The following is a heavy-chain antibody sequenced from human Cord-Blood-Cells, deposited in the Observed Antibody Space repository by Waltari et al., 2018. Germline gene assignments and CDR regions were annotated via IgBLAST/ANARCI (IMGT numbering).Heavy chain of an antibody. D-gene: IGHD4-4*01. CDR3: ASVIGVPASSTVTPHYCYYGMDV. CDR2: IKQDGIEK. Sequence: EVQLVESGGGLVQPGGSLRLSCAASGLTFSSYWMRWVRQAPGMRLEGVANIKQDGIEKYYVDAVKGRFTIYRDNAKNSLYLQMNSLRAEDTAVYYCASVIGVPASSTVTPHYCYYGMDVWGQGTTVTVSS. V-gene: IGHV3-7*01. CDR1: GLTFSSYW. J-gene: IGHJ6*02.